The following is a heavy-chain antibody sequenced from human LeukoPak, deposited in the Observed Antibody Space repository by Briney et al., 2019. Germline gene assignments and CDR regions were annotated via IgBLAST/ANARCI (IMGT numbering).Heavy chain of an antibody. J-gene: IGHJ4*02. D-gene: IGHD7-27*01. CDR1: GYTFTSYG. CDR3: ARERLVWGTVPDDY. CDR2: ISAYNGNT. Sequence: ASVKVSCKASGYTFTSYGISWVRQAPGQGLEWMGWISAYNGNTNYAQKLQGRVTMTTDTSTSTAYMELRSLRSDDTAVYYCARERLVWGTVPDDYWGQGTLVTVSS. V-gene: IGHV1-18*01.